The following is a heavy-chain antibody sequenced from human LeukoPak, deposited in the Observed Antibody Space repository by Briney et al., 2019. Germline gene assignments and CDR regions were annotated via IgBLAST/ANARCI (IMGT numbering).Heavy chain of an antibody. J-gene: IGHJ6*02. Sequence: GGSLRLSCAASGFTVSSNYMSWVRQAPGKGLEWVSVIYSGGSTYYADSVKGRFTISRDNSKNTLYLQMNSLRAEDTAVYYCARDSSDYGMDVWGQGTTVTVSS. D-gene: IGHD6-6*01. CDR2: IYSGGST. V-gene: IGHV3-66*01. CDR1: GFTVSSNY. CDR3: ARDSSDYGMDV.